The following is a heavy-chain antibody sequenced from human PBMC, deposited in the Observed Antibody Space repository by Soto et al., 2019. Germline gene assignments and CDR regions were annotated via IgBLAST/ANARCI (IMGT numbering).Heavy chain of an antibody. J-gene: IGHJ4*02. CDR2: LYYGRSA. CDR1: GDSISSYY. D-gene: IGHD3-22*01. Sequence: QVQLQESGPGLVKPSETLSLTCAVSGDSISSYYCMWIRQPPGKGLESIGYLYYGRSASYSPSLKSRVTLSVDTSTNQCSLTLSSMTAADTAVYYCAIRSMAVVPEYWCQGTLVTVSS. V-gene: IGHV4-59*01. CDR3: AIRSMAVVPEY.